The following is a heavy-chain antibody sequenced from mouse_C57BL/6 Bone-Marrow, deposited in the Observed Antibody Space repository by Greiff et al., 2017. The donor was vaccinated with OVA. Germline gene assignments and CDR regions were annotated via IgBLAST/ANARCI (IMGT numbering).Heavy chain of an antibody. Sequence: EVHLVESGGGLVKPGGSLKLSCAASGFTFSDYGMHWVRQAPEKGLEWVAYISSGSSTIYYADTVKGRFTISRDNAKNTLFLQMTSLRSEDTAMYYCARLRSFDYWGQGTTLTVSS. CDR1: GFTFSDYG. V-gene: IGHV5-17*01. D-gene: IGHD1-1*01. CDR2: ISSGSSTI. CDR3: ARLRSFDY. J-gene: IGHJ2*01.